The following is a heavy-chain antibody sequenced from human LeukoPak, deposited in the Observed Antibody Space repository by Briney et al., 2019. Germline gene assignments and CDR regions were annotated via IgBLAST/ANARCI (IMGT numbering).Heavy chain of an antibody. Sequence: GGSLRLPCAASGFTFSSYGMSWVRQAPGKGLEWVSAISGSGGSTYYADSVKGRFTISRDNSKNTLYLQMNSLRAEDTAVYYCAKDAARYYYGSGSTFDYWGQGTLVTVSS. CDR2: ISGSGGST. J-gene: IGHJ4*02. CDR1: GFTFSSYG. D-gene: IGHD3-10*01. V-gene: IGHV3-23*01. CDR3: AKDAARYYYGSGSTFDY.